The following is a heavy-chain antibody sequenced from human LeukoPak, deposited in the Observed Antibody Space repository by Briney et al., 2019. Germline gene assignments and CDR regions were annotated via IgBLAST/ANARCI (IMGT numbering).Heavy chain of an antibody. CDR2: IYYSGST. D-gene: IGHD5-18*01. J-gene: IGHJ6*03. CDR1: GGSISSSSYY. V-gene: IGHV4-39*01. Sequence: SETLSLTCTVSGGSISSSSYYWGWIRQPPGKGLEWIGSIYYSGSTYYNPSLKSRVTISVDPSKNQFSLKLSSVTAADTAVYYCERHSGYSYGYAYYYYYMDVWGKGTTVTVSS. CDR3: ERHSGYSYGYAYYYYYMDV.